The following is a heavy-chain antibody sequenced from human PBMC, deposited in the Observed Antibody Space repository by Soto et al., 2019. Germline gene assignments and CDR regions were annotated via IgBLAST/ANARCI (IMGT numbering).Heavy chain of an antibody. D-gene: IGHD3-16*01. CDR3: AKGGGKDYGMDV. Sequence: EVQLVESGGGLVQPGRSLRLSCAASGFTFDDYAMHWVRQAPGKGLEWVSGIRWNSGSIGYADSVKGRFTISRDNAKNSLYLQMNSLRAEDTALYYCAKGGGKDYGMDVWGQGTTVTVSS. CDR2: IRWNSGSI. J-gene: IGHJ6*02. V-gene: IGHV3-9*01. CDR1: GFTFDDYA.